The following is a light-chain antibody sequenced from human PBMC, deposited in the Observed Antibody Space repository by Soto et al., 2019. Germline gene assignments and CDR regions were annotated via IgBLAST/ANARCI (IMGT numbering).Light chain of an antibody. CDR1: QSIGRF. Sequence: DIQMTQSPSTLSASVGDRVTITCRASQSIGRFLAGYQHQPGKAPKLLIYDASTLESGVPSRFSGTGSGTEFTFSITSLQPEDFGTYYCQQCYMGWTFGQGTKVHFK. J-gene: IGKJ1*01. CDR2: DAS. V-gene: IGKV1-5*01. CDR3: QQCYMGWT.